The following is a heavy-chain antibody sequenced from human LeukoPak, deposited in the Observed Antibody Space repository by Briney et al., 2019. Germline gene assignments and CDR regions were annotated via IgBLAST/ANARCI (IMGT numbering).Heavy chain of an antibody. CDR3: AKMNYDFWSGPERYMDV. J-gene: IGHJ6*03. CDR2: ISVSAGST. Sequence: GGSLRLSCAASGFTFSTYAMSWVRQAPGKGLEWVSAISVSAGSTYYADSVKGRFTISRDNSKNTLYLQMNSLRAEDTAVYYCAKMNYDFWSGPERYMDVWGKGTTVTVSS. D-gene: IGHD3-3*01. V-gene: IGHV3-23*01. CDR1: GFTFSTYA.